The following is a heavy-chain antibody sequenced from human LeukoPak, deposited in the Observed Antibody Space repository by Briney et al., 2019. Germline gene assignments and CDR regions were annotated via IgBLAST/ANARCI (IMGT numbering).Heavy chain of an antibody. CDR1: GYTFTSYD. D-gene: IGHD2-21*01. V-gene: IGHV1-8*01. J-gene: IGHJ4*02. CDR2: MNPSSGNT. Sequence: GASVKVSCKASGYTFTSYDINWVRQATGQGLKWMGWMNPSSGNTGYAQKFQGRVTMTRNTSISTAYMELSSLRSEDTALYYCARAAWVSTSSKYYFDNWGQGTLVTVSS. CDR3: ARAAWVSTSSKYYFDN.